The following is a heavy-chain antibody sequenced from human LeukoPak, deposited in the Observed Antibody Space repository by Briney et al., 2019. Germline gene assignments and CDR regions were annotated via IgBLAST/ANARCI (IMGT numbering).Heavy chain of an antibody. V-gene: IGHV3-30*18. Sequence: GGPLRLSCAASGFTFSSYGMHWVRQAPGKGLEWVAVISYDGSNKYYADSVKGRFTISRDNSKNTLYLQMNSLRAEDTAVYYCAKGGYSGYYFDYWGQGTLVTVSS. CDR1: GFTFSSYG. CDR3: AKGGYSGYYFDY. CDR2: ISYDGSNK. J-gene: IGHJ4*02. D-gene: IGHD5-12*01.